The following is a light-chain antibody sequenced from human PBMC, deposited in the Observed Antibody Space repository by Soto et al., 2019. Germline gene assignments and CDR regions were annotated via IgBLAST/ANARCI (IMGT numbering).Light chain of an antibody. CDR3: SSYTSSSTRV. Sequence: QSVLTQPASVSGSSGQSITISCTGTSSDVGGYNYVSWYQQHPGKAPKLMIYDVSNRPSGVSNRFSGSKSGNTASLSISGLQAEDEADYYCSSYTSSSTRVFGTGTKLTVL. CDR1: SSDVGGYNY. J-gene: IGLJ1*01. V-gene: IGLV2-14*01. CDR2: DVS.